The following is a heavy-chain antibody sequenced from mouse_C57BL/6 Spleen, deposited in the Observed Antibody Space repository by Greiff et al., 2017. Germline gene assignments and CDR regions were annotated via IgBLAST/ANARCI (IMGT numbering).Heavy chain of an antibody. CDR3: ARGGYYGNSHWYFDV. Sequence: QVQLQQSGPELVKPGASVKISCKASGYAFSSSWMNWVKQRPGKGLEWIGRIYPGDGDTNYNGKFKGKATLTADKSSSTAYMQLSSLTSEDSAVYFCARGGYYGNSHWYFDVWGTATLVTVSS. CDR2: IYPGDGDT. CDR1: GYAFSSSW. V-gene: IGHV1-82*01. D-gene: IGHD2-1*01. J-gene: IGHJ1*03.